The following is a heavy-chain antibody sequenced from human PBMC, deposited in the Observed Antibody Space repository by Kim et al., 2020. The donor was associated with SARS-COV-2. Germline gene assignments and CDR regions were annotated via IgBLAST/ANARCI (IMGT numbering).Heavy chain of an antibody. J-gene: IGHJ4*02. CDR2: ISSSSSYI. CDR1: GFTFSSYY. Sequence: GGSLRLSCAASGFTFSSYYMNWVRQAPGKGLEWVSSISSSSSYIYYADSVKGRFTISRDNAKNSLYLQTNSLRAEDTAVYYCASSYSSGWYYFDYWGQGTLVTVSS. D-gene: IGHD6-19*01. V-gene: IGHV3-21*01. CDR3: ASSYSSGWYYFDY.